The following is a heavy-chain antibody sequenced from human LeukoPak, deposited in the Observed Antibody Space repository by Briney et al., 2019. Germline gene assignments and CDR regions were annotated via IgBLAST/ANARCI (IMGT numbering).Heavy chain of an antibody. J-gene: IGHJ4*02. V-gene: IGHV1-2*06. D-gene: IGHD1-26*01. CDR3: AETNESGSLGY. CDR1: GYTFTGYY. CDR2: INPNSGGT. Sequence: ASVKVSCKASGYTFTGYYMHWVRQAPGQGLEWMGRINPNSGGTNYAQKFQGRVTMTRDKSISTAYLQWSSLKASDTAMYYCAETNESGSLGYWGQGTLVTVSS.